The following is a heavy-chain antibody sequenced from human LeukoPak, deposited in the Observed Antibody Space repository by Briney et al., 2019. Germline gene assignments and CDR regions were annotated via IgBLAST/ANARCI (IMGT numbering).Heavy chain of an antibody. V-gene: IGHV3-53*01. J-gene: IGHJ4*02. Sequence: PGGSLRLSCAASGFTVSSNYMSWVRQAPGKGLEWVSVIYSGGSAYYADSVKGRFTISRDNSKNTLYLQMNSLRDEDTAVYYCARDLLSGSYVDYWGQGTLVTVSS. CDR1: GFTVSSNY. CDR2: IYSGGSA. D-gene: IGHD1-26*01. CDR3: ARDLLSGSYVDY.